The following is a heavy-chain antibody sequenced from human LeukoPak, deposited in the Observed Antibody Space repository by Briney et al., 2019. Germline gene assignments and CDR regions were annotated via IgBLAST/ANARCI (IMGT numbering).Heavy chain of an antibody. Sequence: SETLSLTCAVYGGSLSGYYWSWIRQPPGKGLEWIGEITHTGFTNYNPSLESRVVISVDTYNNHFSLKARSVAAADTAVYYCASRHIYSNYVDYWGQGTLVTVSS. D-gene: IGHD4-11*01. J-gene: IGHJ4*02. CDR2: ITHTGFT. V-gene: IGHV4-34*01. CDR3: ASRHIYSNYVDY. CDR1: GGSLSGYY.